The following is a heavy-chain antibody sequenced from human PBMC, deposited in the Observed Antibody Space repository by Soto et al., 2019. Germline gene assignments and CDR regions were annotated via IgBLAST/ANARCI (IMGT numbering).Heavy chain of an antibody. CDR3: AGGPYSYGLLFYLDY. Sequence: ASVKVSCKASGYTFTYYHVHWVRQAPGQGLEWMGIINPNGGDTTYAQKFQGRVTMTRDTSTSTVCMEVSRLRSEETALYYCAGGPYSYGLLFYLDYWGQGTMFAVAS. V-gene: IGHV1-46*01. CDR1: GYTFTYYH. J-gene: IGHJ4*02. CDR2: INPNGGDT. D-gene: IGHD5-18*01.